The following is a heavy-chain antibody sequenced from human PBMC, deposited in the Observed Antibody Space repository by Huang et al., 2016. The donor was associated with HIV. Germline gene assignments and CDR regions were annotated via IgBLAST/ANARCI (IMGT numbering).Heavy chain of an antibody. CDR2: IYWDDDQ. J-gene: IGHJ3*02. D-gene: IGHD2-8*02. CDR1: GFSLTTSGVG. V-gene: IGHV2-5*02. CDR3: ALTGPGDAFDI. Sequence: QITLKESGPTLVKPTQTLTLTCTFSGFSLTTSGVGVAWIRQPPGNALEWLALIYWDDDQRYSPSLRSRLTITKDTSKNQVVLTMTNLDPVDTATYYCALTGPGDAFDIWGQGTMVAVSS.